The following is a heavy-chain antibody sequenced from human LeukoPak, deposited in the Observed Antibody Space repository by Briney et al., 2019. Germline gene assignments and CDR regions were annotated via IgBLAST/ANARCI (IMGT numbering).Heavy chain of an antibody. CDR3: AKDRIAAAAGAFDS. CDR1: GFTFNSYG. J-gene: IGHJ3*02. D-gene: IGHD6-13*01. CDR2: ISYDGSNK. V-gene: IGHV3-30*18. Sequence: GRSLRLSCAASGFTFNSYGMLSVRQAPGKGLEWVAVISYDGSNKYYADFVKGRFTISRDNSKNTLYLQMNSLRAEDTAVYYCAKDRIAAAAGAFDSLGQGTMVTVSS.